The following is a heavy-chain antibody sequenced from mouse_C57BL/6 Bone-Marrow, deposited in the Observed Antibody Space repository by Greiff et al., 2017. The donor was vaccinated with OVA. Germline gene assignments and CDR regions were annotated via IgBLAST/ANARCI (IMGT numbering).Heavy chain of an antibody. V-gene: IGHV3-6*01. CDR3: ARDRNYPYYYAMDY. CDR1: GYSITSGYY. D-gene: IGHD2-1*01. Sequence: EVQVVESGPGLVKPSQSLSLTCSVTGYSITSGYYWNWIRQFPGNKLEWMGYISYDGSNNYNPSLKNRISITRDTSKNQFFLKLNSVTTEDTATYYCARDRNYPYYYAMDYWGQGTSVTVSS. J-gene: IGHJ4*01. CDR2: ISYDGSN.